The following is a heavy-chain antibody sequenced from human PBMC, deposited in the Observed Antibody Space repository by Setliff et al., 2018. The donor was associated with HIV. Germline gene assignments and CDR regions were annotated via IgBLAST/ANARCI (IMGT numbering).Heavy chain of an antibody. CDR2: INPSFGST. CDR3: ATDRDATMVPGADY. CDR1: GYTVTDYY. V-gene: IGHV1-46*01. Sequence: ALVKVSCKASGYTVTDYYMHWVRRAPGHGLEWMGIINPSFGSTYYAQKFQGRVTMTRDTSTSTVFMELSSLNSEDTAVYYCATDRDATMVPGADYWGQGTLVTVSS. J-gene: IGHJ4*02. D-gene: IGHD3-10*01.